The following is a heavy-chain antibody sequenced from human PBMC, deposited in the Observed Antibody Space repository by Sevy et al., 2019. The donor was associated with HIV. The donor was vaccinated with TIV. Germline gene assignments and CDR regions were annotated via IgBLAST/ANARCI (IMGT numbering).Heavy chain of an antibody. CDR1: GYTFTSYG. V-gene: IGHV1-18*01. Sequence: ASVKVSCTASGYTFTSYGINWVRQAPGQGLEWMGWISAYNGNTNYAQKLQGRVTLTTDTSTSTAYMELRSLRSDDTAVYYCARGYYDFWSGYYRRDAFDIWGQGTMVTVSS. D-gene: IGHD3-3*01. CDR2: ISAYNGNT. CDR3: ARGYYDFWSGYYRRDAFDI. J-gene: IGHJ3*02.